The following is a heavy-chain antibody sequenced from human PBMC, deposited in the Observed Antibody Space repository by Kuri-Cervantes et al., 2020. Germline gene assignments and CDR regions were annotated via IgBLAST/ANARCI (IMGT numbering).Heavy chain of an antibody. CDR1: GFTFSSYS. J-gene: IGHJ4*02. V-gene: IGHV3-21*04. CDR2: ISSSSSYI. Sequence: GGSLRLSCAASGFTFSSYSMNWVRQAPGKRLEWVSSISSSSSYIYYAASVKGRFTISRDNAKNSLYLQMNSLRAEDTAVYYWARDSHYDSSGYYYYWGQGTLVTVSS. D-gene: IGHD3-22*01. CDR3: ARDSHYDSSGYYYY.